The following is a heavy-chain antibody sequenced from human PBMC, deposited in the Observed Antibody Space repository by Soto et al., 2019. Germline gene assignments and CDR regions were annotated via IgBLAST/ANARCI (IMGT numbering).Heavy chain of an antibody. D-gene: IGHD6-25*01. CDR2: ISGSGGST. CDR3: AKGGRSNGPNWFDP. CDR1: GFTVSSNY. Sequence: GGSLRLSCAASGFTVSSNYMSWVRQAPGKGLEWVSVISGSGGSTYYADSVKGRFTISRDNSKNTLYLQMNSLRAEDTAVYYCAKGGRSNGPNWFDPWGQGTLVTVSS. J-gene: IGHJ5*02. V-gene: IGHV3-23*01.